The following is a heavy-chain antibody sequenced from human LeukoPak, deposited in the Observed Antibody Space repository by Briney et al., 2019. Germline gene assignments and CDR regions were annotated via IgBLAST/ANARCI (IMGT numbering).Heavy chain of an antibody. CDR3: ARDSSGPWFDP. CDR2: ITGSGSFV. Sequence: GGSLRLSCAASGFTFSSYGMHWVRQAPGKGLEWVSSITGSGSFVYYADSVKGRFTISRDNAKNSLFLQMNSLRAEDTAVYYCARDSSGPWFDPWGQGTLVTVSS. D-gene: IGHD6-6*01. V-gene: IGHV3-21*01. CDR1: GFTFSSYG. J-gene: IGHJ5*02.